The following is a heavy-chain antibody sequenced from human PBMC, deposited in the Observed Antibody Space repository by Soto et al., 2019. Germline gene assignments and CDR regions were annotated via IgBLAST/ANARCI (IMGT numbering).Heavy chain of an antibody. J-gene: IGHJ3*02. D-gene: IGHD3-3*01. CDR3: ARGGGVGVAGSAAFDM. Sequence: QLHLVQSGAVVKKPGASVTVSCSASGYPVTAYYMHWVRQAPGRGLEWMGGINPATGAAKYTQTFQGRVTMNRGTSTSTVFMELRGPTSADPAVFYWARGGGVGVAGSAAFDMWGQGTLVTVSS. CDR2: INPATGAA. V-gene: IGHV1-2*02. CDR1: GYPVTAYY.